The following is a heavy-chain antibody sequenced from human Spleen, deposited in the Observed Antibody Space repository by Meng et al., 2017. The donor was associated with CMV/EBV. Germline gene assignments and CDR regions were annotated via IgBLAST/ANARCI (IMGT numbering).Heavy chain of an antibody. Sequence: ASRFTFSSYAMSWVRQAPGRGLERVSSISGHGRSTYYADSVMGRFTISRDNSRNTLYLQMSSLSAEDTAVYYCAKMDDFWSGYYFDSWGQGTLVTVSS. J-gene: IGHJ4*02. CDR3: AKMDDFWSGYYFDS. CDR2: ISGHGRST. D-gene: IGHD3-3*01. CDR1: RFTFSSYA. V-gene: IGHV3-23*01.